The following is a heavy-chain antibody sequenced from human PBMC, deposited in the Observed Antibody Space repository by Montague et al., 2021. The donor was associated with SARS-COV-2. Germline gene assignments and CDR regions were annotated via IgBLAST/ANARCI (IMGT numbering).Heavy chain of an antibody. Sequence: SLRLSCAASGFTFGNYSMNWVRQAPGKRLEWVSSISSSSSYIYYADSVKGRFTISRDNTKNSLYLQMNSLRAEDTAVYYCARDWDVSSGFECGADAFDIWGQGTMVTVSS. CDR2: ISSSSSYI. CDR3: ARDWDVSSGFECGADAFDI. J-gene: IGHJ3*02. V-gene: IGHV3-21*01. D-gene: IGHD3-22*01. CDR1: GFTFGNYS.